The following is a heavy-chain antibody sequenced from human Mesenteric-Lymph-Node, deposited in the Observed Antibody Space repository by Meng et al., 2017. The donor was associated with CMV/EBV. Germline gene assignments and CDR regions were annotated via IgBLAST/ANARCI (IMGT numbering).Heavy chain of an antibody. V-gene: IGHV1-69*10. CDR1: GYTFSSYV. CDR2: IIPILGIT. CDR3: ARGSFRRDLSDTKFDF. Sequence: SVKVSCKASGYTFSSYVISWVRQAPGQGLEWMGGIIPILGITNYAQKFKGRLTIIADKSTNTAYMELNTLTSEDTAVYYCARGSFRRDLSDTKFDFWGQGTPVTVSS. D-gene: IGHD2-8*01. J-gene: IGHJ4*02.